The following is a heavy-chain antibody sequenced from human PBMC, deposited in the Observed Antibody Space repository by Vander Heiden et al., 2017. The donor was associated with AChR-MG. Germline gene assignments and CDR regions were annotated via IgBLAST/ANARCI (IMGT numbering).Heavy chain of an antibody. CDR3: ARAQCGGDCYSDAYFQN. J-gene: IGHJ1*01. V-gene: IGHV5-51*01. CDR1: GYRFTSYG. D-gene: IGHD2-21*02. CDR2: IYPGDSDT. Sequence: EVQLAQSGAEAKKPGESLKISCKGSGYRFTSYGIGWVRQVPGKGLEWMGIIYPGDSDTRYSPSFQGQVTISADKSMRTAYLQWRSLKASDTAIYYCARAQCGGDCYSDAYFQNWGQGTLVTVSS.